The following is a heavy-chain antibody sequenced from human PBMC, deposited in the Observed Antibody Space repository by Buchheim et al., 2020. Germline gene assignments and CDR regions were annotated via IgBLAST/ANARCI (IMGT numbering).Heavy chain of an antibody. Sequence: QVQLQESGPGLVKPSQTLSLTCTVSGGSISSGDYYWSWIRQPPGEGLEWIAYIRYTGDTTGDTYYNPSLKSRVTISMDTSKNQFSLRLTSVTATDTAVYYCARPLRLDWYFDLWGRGTL. V-gene: IGHV4-30-4*01. D-gene: IGHD4-17*01. J-gene: IGHJ2*01. CDR1: GGSISSGDYY. CDR2: IRYTGDTTGDT. CDR3: ARPLRLDWYFDL.